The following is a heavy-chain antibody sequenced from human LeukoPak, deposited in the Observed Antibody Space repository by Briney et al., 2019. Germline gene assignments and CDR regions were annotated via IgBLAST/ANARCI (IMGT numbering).Heavy chain of an antibody. V-gene: IGHV1-3*01. CDR2: INAGNGNT. J-gene: IGHJ3*02. Sequence: ASVKVSCKASGYTFTSYAMHWVRQAPGQRLEWMGWINAGNGNTKYSQKFQGRVTITRDTSASTAYMELSSLRSEDTAVYYCARAALGPWAFDIWGQGTMVTVSS. CDR3: ARAALGPWAFDI. CDR1: GYTFTSYA. D-gene: IGHD3-16*01.